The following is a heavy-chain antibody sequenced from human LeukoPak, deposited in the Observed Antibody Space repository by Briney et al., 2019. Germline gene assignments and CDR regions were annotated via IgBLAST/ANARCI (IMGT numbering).Heavy chain of an antibody. J-gene: IGHJ4*02. CDR1: GYTFTSYY. V-gene: IGHV1-46*01. D-gene: IGHD4-17*01. CDR3: ATLTTVTRTFDY. CDR2: INPSGGST. Sequence: ASVKVPCKASGYTFTSYYMHWVRQAPGQGLEWMGIINPSGGSTSYAQKFQGRVTMTRDTSTSTVYMELSSLRSEDTAVYYCATLTTVTRTFDYWGQGTLVTVSS.